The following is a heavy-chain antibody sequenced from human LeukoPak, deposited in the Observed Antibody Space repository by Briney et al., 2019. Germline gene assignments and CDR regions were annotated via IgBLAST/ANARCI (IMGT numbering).Heavy chain of an antibody. J-gene: IGHJ4*02. CDR1: GYTFTGYY. Sequence: GASVKVSCKASGYTFTGYYMHWVRQAPGQGLEWMGWINPNSGGTNYAQKFQGRVTMTRDTSISTAYMELSRLRSDDTAVYYCARDSTRISGYDSSGYPGGWGQGTLVTVSS. V-gene: IGHV1-2*02. CDR2: INPNSGGT. D-gene: IGHD3-22*01. CDR3: ARDSTRISGYDSSGYPGG.